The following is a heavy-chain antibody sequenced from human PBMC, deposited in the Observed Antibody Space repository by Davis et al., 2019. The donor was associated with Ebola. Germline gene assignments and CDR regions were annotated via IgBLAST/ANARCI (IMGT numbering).Heavy chain of an antibody. CDR2: IKAQAAGATA. Sequence: PGGSLRLSCTTSGFSFSDACLTWVRKAPATALGWVGRIKAQAAGATADYASPVSGRLFISRDDSKKTLWLQMNSLNREDTAVYYCPTGDYWSGFPPLDYWGQGTLVTVSA. V-gene: IGHV3-15*01. D-gene: IGHD3-3*01. CDR3: PTGDYWSGFPPLDY. J-gene: IGHJ4*02. CDR1: GFSFSDAC.